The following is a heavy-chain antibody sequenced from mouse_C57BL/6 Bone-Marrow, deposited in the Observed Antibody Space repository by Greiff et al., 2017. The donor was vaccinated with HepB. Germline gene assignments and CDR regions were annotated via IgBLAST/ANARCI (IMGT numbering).Heavy chain of an antibody. Sequence: VQLQQSGPELVKPGASVKISCKASGYTFTDYYMNWVKQSHGKSLEWIGDINPNNGGTSYNQKFKGKATLTVDKSSSTAYMELRSLTSEDSAVYYCARGELRLPEDYWGQGTTLTVSS. CDR2: INPNNGGT. CDR1: GYTFTDYY. J-gene: IGHJ2*01. V-gene: IGHV1-26*01. D-gene: IGHD3-2*02. CDR3: ARGELRLPEDY.